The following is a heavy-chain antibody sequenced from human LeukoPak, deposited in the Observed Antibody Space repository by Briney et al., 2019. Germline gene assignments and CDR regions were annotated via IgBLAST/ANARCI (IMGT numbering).Heavy chain of an antibody. CDR1: GFTFSSYS. CDR2: ISSSSSYI. V-gene: IGHV3-21*01. D-gene: IGHD7-27*01. J-gene: IGHJ4*02. Sequence: GGSLRLSCAASGFTFSSYSMNWVRQAPGKGLEWVSSISSSSSYIYYADSVKGRSTISRDNAKNSLYLQMNSLRAEDTAVYYCARWSGDSAQYYFDYWGQGTLVAVSS. CDR3: ARWSGDSAQYYFDY.